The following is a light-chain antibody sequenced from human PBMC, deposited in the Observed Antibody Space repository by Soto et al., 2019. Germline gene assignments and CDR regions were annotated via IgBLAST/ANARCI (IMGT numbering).Light chain of an antibody. CDR3: QQYGSSPGT. CDR1: QSVGGTF. CDR2: GAS. V-gene: IGKV3-20*01. J-gene: IGKJ1*01. Sequence: EIVLTQSPGTLSLSPGEGATLSCRASQSVGGTFLAWYQQKGGQAPRLLIHGASNGATGIPDRFSGSGSGTDFTLTISRLEPEDFAVYYCQQYGSSPGTFGQGTKVDIK.